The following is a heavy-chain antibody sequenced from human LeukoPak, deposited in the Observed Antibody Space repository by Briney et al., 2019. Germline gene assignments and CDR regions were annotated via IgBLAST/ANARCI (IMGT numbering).Heavy chain of an antibody. D-gene: IGHD1-26*01. V-gene: IGHV3-30*18. Sequence: PGRSLRLSCAASGFTFSSYAMCWVRQAPGKGLEWVAVISSDESERYYADSVKRRFTISRDNSKNTLYLQMNSLRAEDTAVYYCGKGLNSGNYPYFDHWGQGTLVTVSS. CDR3: GKGLNSGNYPYFDH. J-gene: IGHJ4*02. CDR2: ISSDESER. CDR1: GFTFSSYA.